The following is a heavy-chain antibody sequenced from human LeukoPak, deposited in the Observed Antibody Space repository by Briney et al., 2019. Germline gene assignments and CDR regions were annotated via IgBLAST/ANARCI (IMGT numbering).Heavy chain of an antibody. D-gene: IGHD6-13*01. Sequence: VASVKVSCKASGYTFTSYDINWVRQATGQGLEWMGGIIPIFGTANYAQKFQGRVTITADKSTSTAYMELSSLRSEDTAVYYCARLAAAARRAFDIWGQGTMVTVSS. CDR2: IIPIFGTA. V-gene: IGHV1-69*06. CDR3: ARLAAAARRAFDI. J-gene: IGHJ3*02. CDR1: GYTFTSYD.